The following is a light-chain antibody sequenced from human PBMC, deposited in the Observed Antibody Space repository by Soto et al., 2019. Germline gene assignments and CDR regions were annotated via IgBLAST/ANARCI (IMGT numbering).Light chain of an antibody. CDR3: QSYDSSLSAYV. Sequence: QSALTQPPSVSGAPGQRVTISCTGTSSNIGAGYDVHWYQQPPGAAPKLLIYLNTNRPSGVPGRFSGSKSDTSASLAITGLQAEDEADYYCQSYDSSLSAYVFGSGTKLTVL. CDR1: SSNIGAGYD. CDR2: LNT. J-gene: IGLJ1*01. V-gene: IGLV1-40*01.